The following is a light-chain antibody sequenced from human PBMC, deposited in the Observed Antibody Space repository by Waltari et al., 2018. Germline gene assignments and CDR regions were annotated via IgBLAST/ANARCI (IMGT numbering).Light chain of an antibody. CDR3: MQGSHWPWT. J-gene: IGKJ1*01. Sequence: DVVMTQSPLSLPVTLWQPATISCRSSQSLVSSDGNTYFNWFQQRPGQSPRRLFYRVSSRDSGVPDRFSGSGSGSDFSLRISRVEAEDVGVYYCMQGSHWPWTFGQGTKVEIK. CDR1: QSLVSSDGNTY. V-gene: IGKV2-30*01. CDR2: RVS.